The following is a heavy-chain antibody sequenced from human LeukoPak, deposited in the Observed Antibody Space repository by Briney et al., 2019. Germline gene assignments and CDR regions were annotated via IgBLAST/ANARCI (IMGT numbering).Heavy chain of an antibody. CDR3: AREVGATLRSAFDI. CDR1: GFTFSSYS. D-gene: IGHD1-26*01. J-gene: IGHJ3*02. CDR2: ISSSSYI. V-gene: IGHV3-21*01. Sequence: GGSLRLSCAASGFTFSSYSMNWVRQAPGKGLEWVSSISSSSYIYYADSVKGRFTISRDNAKNSLYLQMNSLRAEDTAVYYCAREVGATLRSAFDIWGQGTMVTVSS.